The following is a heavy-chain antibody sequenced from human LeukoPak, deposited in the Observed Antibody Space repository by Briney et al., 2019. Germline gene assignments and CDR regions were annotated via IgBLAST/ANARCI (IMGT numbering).Heavy chain of an antibody. CDR3: ARDLLTMVRGVMMGYYYGMDV. CDR1: GFTFSSYS. D-gene: IGHD3-10*01. CDR2: ISSSSSSYI. J-gene: IGHJ6*02. V-gene: IGHV3-21*01. Sequence: GSLRLSCAASGFTFSSYSMNWVRQAPGKGLEWVSSISSSSSSYIYYADSVKGRFTISRDNAKNSLYLQMNSLRAEDTAVYYCARDLLTMVRGVMMGYYYGMDVWGQGTTVTVSS.